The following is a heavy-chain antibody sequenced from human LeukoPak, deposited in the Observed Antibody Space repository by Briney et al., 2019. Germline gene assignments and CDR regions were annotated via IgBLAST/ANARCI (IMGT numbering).Heavy chain of an antibody. CDR3: ASFPSSSTSRNWFDP. CDR2: IYHSGST. J-gene: IGHJ5*02. CDR1: GGSISSSNW. Sequence: PSGTLSLTRAVSGGSISSSNWWSWVRQPPGKGLEWIGEIYHSGSTNYNPSLKSRVTISVDKSKNQFSLKLSSVTAADTAVYYCASFPSSSTSRNWFDPWGQGTLVTVSS. V-gene: IGHV4-4*02. D-gene: IGHD2-2*01.